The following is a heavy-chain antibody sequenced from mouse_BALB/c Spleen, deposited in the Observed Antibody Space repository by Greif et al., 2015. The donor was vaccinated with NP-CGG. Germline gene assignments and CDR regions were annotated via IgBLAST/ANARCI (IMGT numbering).Heavy chain of an antibody. CDR3: ARDPITTVPHWYFDV. V-gene: IGHV7-3*02. CDR1: GFTFTDYY. D-gene: IGHD1-1*01. Sequence: EVKLMESGGGLVQPGGSLRLSCATSGFTFTDYYMSWVRQPPGKALEWLGFIRNKANGYTTEYSASVEGRFTISRDNSQSILYLQMNTLRAEDSATYYCARDPITTVPHWYFDVWGAGTTVTVSS. J-gene: IGHJ1*01. CDR2: IRNKANGYTT.